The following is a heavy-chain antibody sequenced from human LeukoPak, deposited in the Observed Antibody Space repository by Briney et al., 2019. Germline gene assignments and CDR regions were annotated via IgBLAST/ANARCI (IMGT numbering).Heavy chain of an antibody. J-gene: IGHJ4*02. V-gene: IGHV3-30*01. CDR3: ARDYEEGSSGYYWGFDY. CDR1: GFTFSSYA. Sequence: GGSLRLSCAASGFTFSSYAMHWVRQAPGKGLEWVAVISYDGSNKYYADSVKGRFTISRDNSKNTLYLQMNSLRAEDTAVNYCARDYEEGSSGYYWGFDYWGQGTLVTVSS. D-gene: IGHD3-22*01. CDR2: ISYDGSNK.